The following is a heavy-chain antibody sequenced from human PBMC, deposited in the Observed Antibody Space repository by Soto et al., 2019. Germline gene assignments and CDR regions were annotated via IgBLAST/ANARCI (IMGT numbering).Heavy chain of an antibody. Sequence: SETLSLTCSVSGRSISEINSYWGWIRQTPGEGLEWIGTIHHTGSTYYNPSLKSRVIISLDTSKNQFSLKLSSVTAADTALYYCERPEGGYGSGYSWFEPWGQGTRVTV. CDR3: ERPEGGYGSGYSWFEP. V-gene: IGHV4-39*01. CDR1: GRSISEINSY. D-gene: IGHD5-12*01. CDR2: IHHTGST. J-gene: IGHJ5*02.